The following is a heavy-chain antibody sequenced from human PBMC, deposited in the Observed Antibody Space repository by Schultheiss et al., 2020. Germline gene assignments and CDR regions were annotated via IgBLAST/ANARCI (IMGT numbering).Heavy chain of an antibody. V-gene: IGHV3-30-3*01. CDR2: ISYDGSNK. CDR3: ATSGSDTEFVDY. J-gene: IGHJ4*02. D-gene: IGHD3-10*01. CDR1: GFTFSSYA. Sequence: GGSLRLSCAASGFTFSSYAMHWVRQAPGKGLEWVAVISYDGSNKYYADSVKGRFTISRDNSKNTLYLQMNSLRAEDTAVYYCATSGSDTEFVDYWGQGTLVTVSS.